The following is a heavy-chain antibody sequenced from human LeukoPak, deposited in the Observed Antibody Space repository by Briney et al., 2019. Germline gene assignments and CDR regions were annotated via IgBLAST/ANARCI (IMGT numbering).Heavy chain of an antibody. J-gene: IGHJ4*02. D-gene: IGHD2-21*01. CDR3: ARDGHLYSKYYFDS. CDR1: GGTFSNYA. V-gene: IGHV1-69*13. Sequence: ASVKVSCKASGGTFSNYAISWVRQAPGQGLEWMGGIIPIFGTPKYAQTFQGRVTISADEMTGTAYMEVSSLTSADTAVYFCARDGHLYSKYYFDSWGQGTLVIVSS. CDR2: IIPIFGTP.